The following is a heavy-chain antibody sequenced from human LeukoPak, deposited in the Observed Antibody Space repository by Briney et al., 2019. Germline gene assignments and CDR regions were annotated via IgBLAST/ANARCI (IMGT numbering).Heavy chain of an antibody. CDR3: ARIDYGDYVLFAFGSVETGPIDY. CDR2: ISAYNGNT. D-gene: IGHD4-17*01. V-gene: IGHV1-18*01. J-gene: IGHJ4*02. Sequence: ASVKVSCKASGYTFTSYGISWVRQAPGQGLEWMGWISAYNGNTNYAQKLQGRVTMTTDTSTSTAYMELRSQRSDDTAVYYCARIDYGDYVLFAFGSVETGPIDYWGQGTLVTVSS. CDR1: GYTFTSYG.